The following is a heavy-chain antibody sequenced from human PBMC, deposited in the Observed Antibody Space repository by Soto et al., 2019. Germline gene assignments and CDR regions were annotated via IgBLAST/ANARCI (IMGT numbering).Heavy chain of an antibody. V-gene: IGHV3-11*04. Sequence: GGSLRLSCAASGFTFSDYYMSWIRQAPGKGLEWVSYISYSGSTIYYADSVKGRFTISRDNAKNSLYLQMNSLRAEDTAVYYCARNRIAVAGKTALGYWGQGTLVTVSS. CDR2: ISYSGSTI. CDR1: GFTFSDYY. CDR3: ARNRIAVAGKTALGY. D-gene: IGHD6-19*01. J-gene: IGHJ4*02.